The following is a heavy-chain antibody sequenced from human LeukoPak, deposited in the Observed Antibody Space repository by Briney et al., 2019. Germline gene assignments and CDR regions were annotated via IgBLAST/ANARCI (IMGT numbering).Heavy chain of an antibody. CDR1: GGSISSGSYY. CDR3: ASGSVYYYYYYMDV. Sequence: PSETLSLTCTVSGGSISSGSYYWSWIRQPAGKGLEWIGRIYTSGSTNYNPSLKSRVTISVDTSKNQFFLKLSSVTAADTAVYYCASGSVYYYYYYMDVWGKGTTVTVSS. CDR2: IYTSGST. J-gene: IGHJ6*03. V-gene: IGHV4-61*02.